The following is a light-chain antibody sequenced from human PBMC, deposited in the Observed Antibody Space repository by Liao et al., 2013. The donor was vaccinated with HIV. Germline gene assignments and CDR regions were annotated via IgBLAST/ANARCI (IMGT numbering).Light chain of an antibody. CDR1: ELRDKY. J-gene: IGLJ3*02. Sequence: SDELTQPSSVSVSPGQTASIACSGDELRDKYASWYQQRPGQSPVLVIYQHDKRPSGIPERFSGSNSGNTATLTITGTQALDEADYYCQTWDSSTVVFGGGTKLTVL. V-gene: IGLV3-1*01. CDR2: QHD. CDR3: QTWDSSTVV.